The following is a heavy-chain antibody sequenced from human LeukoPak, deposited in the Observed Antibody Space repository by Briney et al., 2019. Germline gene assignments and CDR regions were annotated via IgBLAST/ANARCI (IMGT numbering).Heavy chain of an antibody. CDR1: GYTFTGYY. D-gene: IGHD4-17*01. J-gene: IGHJ5*02. CDR3: ARASVGDYYRWFDP. V-gene: IGHV1-8*02. CDR2: MNPNSGNT. Sequence: GASVKVSCKASGYTFTGYYMHWVRQAPGQGLEWMGWMNPNSGNTGYAQKFQGRVTMTRNTSISTAYMELSSRRSEDTAVYYCARASVGDYYRWFDPWGQGTLVTVSS.